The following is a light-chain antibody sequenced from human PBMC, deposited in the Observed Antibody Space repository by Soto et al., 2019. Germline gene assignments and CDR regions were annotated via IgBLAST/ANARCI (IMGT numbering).Light chain of an antibody. V-gene: IGKV1-13*02. CDR3: QQFNSYPPLT. Sequence: AIQLTQSPSSLSASVGDRVTITCRASQGISSALAWYQQRPGKAPKLLIYDASSLESGVPSRFSGSGSGTDFTLTISSLQPEDFATYYCQQFNSYPPLTFGGGTKV. CDR1: QGISSA. CDR2: DAS. J-gene: IGKJ4*01.